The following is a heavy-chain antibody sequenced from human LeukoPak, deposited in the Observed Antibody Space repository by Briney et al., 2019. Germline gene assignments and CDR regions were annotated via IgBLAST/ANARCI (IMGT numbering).Heavy chain of an antibody. Sequence: SETLSLTCTVSGGSISSYYWSWIRQPPGKGLEWIGYIYYSGSTNYNPSLKSRVTISVDTSKNQFSLKLSSVTAADTAVYYCARTGYGTDYWGQGTLVTVSS. J-gene: IGHJ4*02. D-gene: IGHD1-14*01. CDR2: IYYSGST. V-gene: IGHV4-59*01. CDR3: ARTGYGTDY. CDR1: GGSISSYY.